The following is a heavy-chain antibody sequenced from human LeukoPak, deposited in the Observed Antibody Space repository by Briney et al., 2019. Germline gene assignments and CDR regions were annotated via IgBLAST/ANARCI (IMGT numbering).Heavy chain of an antibody. CDR3: AKQANWGWGSAFDI. D-gene: IGHD7-27*01. J-gene: IGHJ3*02. Sequence: GGSLRLSCAASGFTFSSYGMSWVRQAPGKGLEWVSTISGSGGSTYYADSVKGRFTTSRDNSKNTLYLQMNSLRAEDTAVYYCAKQANWGWGSAFDIWGQGTMVTVSS. CDR2: ISGSGGST. V-gene: IGHV3-23*01. CDR1: GFTFSSYG.